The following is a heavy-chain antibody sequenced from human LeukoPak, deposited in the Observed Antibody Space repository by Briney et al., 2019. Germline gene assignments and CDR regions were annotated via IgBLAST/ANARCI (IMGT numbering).Heavy chain of an antibody. CDR1: GFTFSDYY. V-gene: IGHV3-11*01. D-gene: IGHD3-16*01. CDR3: RGRLRLGGDDY. CDR2: ISSSGSTI. J-gene: IGHJ4*02. Sequence: GGSLRLSCAASGFTFSDYYMSWIRQAPGKGLEWVSYISSSGSTIYYADSVKGRFTIYRENAKNSLYLQMNSLRAEDTAVYYCRGRLRLGGDDYWGQGTLVSVSS.